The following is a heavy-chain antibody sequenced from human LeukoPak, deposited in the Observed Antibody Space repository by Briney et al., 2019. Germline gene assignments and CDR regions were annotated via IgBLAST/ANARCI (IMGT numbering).Heavy chain of an antibody. CDR1: GGSISSYY. D-gene: IGHD3-22*01. CDR3: ARHGVYYDSSGYLYYFFDY. V-gene: IGHV4-59*08. J-gene: IGHJ4*02. Sequence: SDTLSLTCTVSGGSISSYYWSWIRQPTGKGLEWIGYIYYSGSTNYNPSLKSRVTISVDTSKNQFSLRLISVTAADTAVYYCARHGVYYDSSGYLYYFFDYWGQGTLVTVSS. CDR2: IYYSGST.